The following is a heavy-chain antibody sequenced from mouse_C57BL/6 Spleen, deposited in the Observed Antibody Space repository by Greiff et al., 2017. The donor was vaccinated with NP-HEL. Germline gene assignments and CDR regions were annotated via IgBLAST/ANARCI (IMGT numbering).Heavy chain of an antibody. Sequence: QVQLQQPGAELVRPGTSVKLSCKASGYTFTSYWMHWVKQRPGQGLEWIGVIDPSDSYTNYNQKFKGKATLTVDTSSSTAYMQLSSLTSEDSAVYYCARSDGNLYYAMDDWGQGTSVTVSS. V-gene: IGHV1-59*01. CDR1: GYTFTSYW. J-gene: IGHJ4*01. CDR3: ARSDGNLYYAMDD. D-gene: IGHD2-1*01. CDR2: IDPSDSYT.